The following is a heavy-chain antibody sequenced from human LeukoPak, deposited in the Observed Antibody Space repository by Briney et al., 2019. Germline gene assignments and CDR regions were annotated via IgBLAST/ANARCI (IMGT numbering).Heavy chain of an antibody. CDR3: ARAQPGGGVYYFDY. D-gene: IGHD3-16*01. Sequence: SSETLSLTCTVSGGSISSSSYSWGWIRQPPGKGLEWIGSIYYSGSTYYNPSLKSRVTISVDTSKNQFSLKLSSVTAADTAVYYCARAQPGGGVYYFDYWGQGTLVTVSS. V-gene: IGHV4-39*07. J-gene: IGHJ4*02. CDR1: GGSISSSSYS. CDR2: IYYSGST.